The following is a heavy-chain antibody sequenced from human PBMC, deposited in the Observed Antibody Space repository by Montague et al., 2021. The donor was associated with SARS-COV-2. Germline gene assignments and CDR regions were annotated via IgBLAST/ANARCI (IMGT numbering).Heavy chain of an antibody. V-gene: IGHV4-4*07. CDR1: GGSISGYY. CDR3: IRDQGRSNWNYPDY. J-gene: IGHJ4*02. CDR2: IYNSGST. Sequence: SETLSLTCTVSGGSISGYYWSWFRQSAGKGLEWIGRIYNSGSTSYNPSLKSRVTMSVDTSKNQFSLRLSSVTAADTAVYYCIRDQGRSNWNYPDYWGQGTLVTVSS. D-gene: IGHD1-20*01.